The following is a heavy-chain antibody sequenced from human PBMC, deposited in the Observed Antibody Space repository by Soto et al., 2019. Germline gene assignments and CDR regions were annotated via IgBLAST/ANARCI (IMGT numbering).Heavy chain of an antibody. J-gene: IGHJ4*02. D-gene: IGHD6-19*01. CDR1: GFTFMNYG. V-gene: IGHV3-23*01. CDR2: FTSGCYI. Sequence: EVHLLESGGDLVHPGGSLRLSCAASGFTFMNYGMTWVRQAPGKRPELDATFTSGCYISYRDTVDGRFTISRDISKNMVFLQMNSLRVEDTAVYYCARTDKFNSQSSGWANRFDFWGQGTLVTVSS. CDR3: ARTDKFNSQSSGWANRFDF.